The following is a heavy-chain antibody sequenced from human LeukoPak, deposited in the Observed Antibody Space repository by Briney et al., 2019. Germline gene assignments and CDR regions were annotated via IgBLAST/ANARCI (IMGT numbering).Heavy chain of an antibody. J-gene: IGHJ4*02. D-gene: IGHD6-19*01. Sequence: PGGSLRLSCAASGFTFSSYAMHWVRQAPGKGLEYVAAISSNGGSTYYANSVKGRFTISRDNSKNTLYLQMGRLRAEDMAVYYCARDQRSCWYPFDYWGQGTLVTVSS. CDR3: ARDQRSCWYPFDY. CDR1: GFTFSSYA. CDR2: ISSNGGST. V-gene: IGHV3-64*01.